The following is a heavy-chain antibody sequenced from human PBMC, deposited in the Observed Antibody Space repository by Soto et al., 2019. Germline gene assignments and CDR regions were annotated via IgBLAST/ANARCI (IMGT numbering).Heavy chain of an antibody. CDR2: IVVGSGNT. CDR1: GYTFTGYY. V-gene: IGHV1-58*02. D-gene: IGHD5-18*01. J-gene: IGHJ6*02. CDR3: AAAAMVNYYYYGMDV. Sequence: SVKVSCKASGYTFTGYYMQWVRQARGQRLEWIGWIVVGSGNTNYAQKFQERVTITRDMSTSTAYMELSSLRSEDTAVYYCAAAAMVNYYYYGMDVWGQGTTVTVSS.